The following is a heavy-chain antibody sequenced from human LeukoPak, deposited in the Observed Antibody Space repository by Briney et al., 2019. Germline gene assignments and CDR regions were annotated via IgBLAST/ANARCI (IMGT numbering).Heavy chain of an antibody. D-gene: IGHD7-27*01. J-gene: IGHJ4*02. CDR2: INSDGSST. CDR1: GFTFSSYW. V-gene: IGHV3-74*01. CDR3: ARVWGRGLDY. Sequence: VRAMRLSCAASGFTFSSYWMHWVRQAAGKGLVWVSRINSDGSSTSYADSVKVRFTISRDHAKNTPYPEMTNRRADGTAVHYCARVWGRGLDYLGQGTMVTVSS.